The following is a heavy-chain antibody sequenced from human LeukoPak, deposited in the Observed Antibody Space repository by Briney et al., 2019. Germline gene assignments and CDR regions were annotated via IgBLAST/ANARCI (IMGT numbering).Heavy chain of an antibody. V-gene: IGHV3-66*01. CDR2: IYSGGST. Sequence: PGGSLRLSCAASGFTVSSNYMSWVRQAPGKGLEWVSVIYSGGSTYYADSVKGRFTISRDNSKNTLYLQMNSLRAEDTAVYYCARGGSYGPIYFDYWGQGTLVTVSS. CDR1: GFTVSSNY. D-gene: IGHD5-18*01. J-gene: IGHJ4*02. CDR3: ARGGSYGPIYFDY.